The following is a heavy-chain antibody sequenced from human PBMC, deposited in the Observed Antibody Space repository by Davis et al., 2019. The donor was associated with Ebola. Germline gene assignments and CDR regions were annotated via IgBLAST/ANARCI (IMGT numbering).Heavy chain of an antibody. Sequence: GESLKISCAASGFTFSSYAMSWVRQAPGKGLEWVSAISGSGGSTYYADSVKGRFTISRDNSKNTLYLQMSSLRAEDTATYYCAKRTDSRSFEFWGQGTLVTVSS. D-gene: IGHD1-14*01. CDR2: ISGSGGST. V-gene: IGHV3-23*01. CDR1: GFTFSSYA. CDR3: AKRTDSRSFEF. J-gene: IGHJ4*02.